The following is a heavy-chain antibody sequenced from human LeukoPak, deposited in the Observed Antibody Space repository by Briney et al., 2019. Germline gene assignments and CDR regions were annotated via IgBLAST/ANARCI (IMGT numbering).Heavy chain of an antibody. J-gene: IGHJ1*01. CDR1: GFTFSSYS. Sequence: GGSLRLSCAASGFTFSSYSMNWVRQAPGKGLEWVSAISGSGGSTYYADSVKGRFTISRDNSKNTLYLQMNSLRAEDTAVYYCAKDHGSWAEYFQHWGQGTLVTVSS. V-gene: IGHV3-23*01. D-gene: IGHD6-13*01. CDR2: ISGSGGST. CDR3: AKDHGSWAEYFQH.